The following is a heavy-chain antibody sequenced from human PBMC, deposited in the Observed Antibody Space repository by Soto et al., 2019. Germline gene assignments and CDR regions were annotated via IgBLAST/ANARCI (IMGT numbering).Heavy chain of an antibody. CDR3: AREGYYDSSGYAWFDP. J-gene: IGHJ5*02. D-gene: IGHD3-22*01. V-gene: IGHV1-18*01. CDR2: ISAYNGNT. CDR1: GYTFTSYG. Sequence: ASVKVSCNASGYTFTSYGISWERQAPGQGLEWMGWISAYNGNTNYAQKLQGRVTMTTDTSTSTAYMELRSLRSDDTAVYYCAREGYYDSSGYAWFDPWGQGTLVTVS.